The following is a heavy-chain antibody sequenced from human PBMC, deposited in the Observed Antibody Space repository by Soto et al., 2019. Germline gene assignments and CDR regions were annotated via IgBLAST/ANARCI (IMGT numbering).Heavy chain of an antibody. V-gene: IGHV4-38-2*01. J-gene: IGHJ5*02. CDR1: GYSISSGYY. CDR2: IYHSGST. D-gene: IGHD6-19*01. Sequence: KTSETLSLTCAVSGYSISSGYYWGWIRQPPGKGLEWIGSIYHSGSTYYNPSLKSRVTISVDTSKNQFSLKLSSVTAADTAVYYCAGYIAVADYNWFDPWGQGTLVTVSS. CDR3: AGYIAVADYNWFDP.